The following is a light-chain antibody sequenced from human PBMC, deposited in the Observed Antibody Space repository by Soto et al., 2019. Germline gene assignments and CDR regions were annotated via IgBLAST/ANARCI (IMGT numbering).Light chain of an antibody. CDR1: QSLSSNF. V-gene: IGKV3-20*01. CDR3: QHYVTSLTT. CDR2: GAS. J-gene: IGKJ1*01. Sequence: DIVLTQSPGTLSLSPGERATLSCRASQSLSSNFLAWYQQKPGQAPRLLIYGASKRATGIPDRFSGSGSETDFTLTISGLEPEDFAVYYCQHYVTSLTTFGQGTKVEVK.